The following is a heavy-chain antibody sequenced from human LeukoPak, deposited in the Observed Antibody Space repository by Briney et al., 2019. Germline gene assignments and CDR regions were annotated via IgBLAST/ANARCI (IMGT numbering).Heavy chain of an antibody. CDR2: IYTSGST. CDR3: AAPLPPLGFDP. Sequence: PSETLSLTCTVSGGSISSYYWSWIRQPAGKGLEWIGRIYTSGSTDYNPSLKSRVTMSVDTSKNQFSLKLSSMTAADTAVYYCAAPLPPLGFDPWGQGTLVTVSS. CDR1: GGSISSYY. V-gene: IGHV4-4*07. J-gene: IGHJ5*02.